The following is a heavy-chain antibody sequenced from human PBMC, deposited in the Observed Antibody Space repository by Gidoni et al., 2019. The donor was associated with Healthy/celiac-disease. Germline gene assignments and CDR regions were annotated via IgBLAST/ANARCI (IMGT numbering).Heavy chain of an antibody. Sequence: EVQLLESGGGLVPPGGSLRLSCASSGFPFSSYAMSWVRQAPGKGPEWVSAISGSGGSTYYADSVKGRFTISRDNSKNTLYLQMNSLRAEDTAVYYCARGGTVRGVILFDYWGQGTLVTVSS. J-gene: IGHJ4*02. CDR1: GFPFSSYA. CDR3: ARGGTVRGVILFDY. D-gene: IGHD3-10*01. CDR2: ISGSGGST. V-gene: IGHV3-23*01.